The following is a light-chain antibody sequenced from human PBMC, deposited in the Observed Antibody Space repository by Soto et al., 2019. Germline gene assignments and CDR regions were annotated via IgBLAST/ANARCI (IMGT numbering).Light chain of an antibody. CDR1: SRDAGGFNY. CDR3: SSYISSSTFVV. J-gene: IGLJ2*01. CDR2: EVS. Sequence: QSALTQPASVSGSPGQSITISCTGTSRDAGGFNYVSWHQQHPGKAPKVIITEVSNRPSGVSNRFSGSKSGNTASLTISGLQAEDEADYYCSSYISSSTFVVFGGGTKVTVL. V-gene: IGLV2-14*01.